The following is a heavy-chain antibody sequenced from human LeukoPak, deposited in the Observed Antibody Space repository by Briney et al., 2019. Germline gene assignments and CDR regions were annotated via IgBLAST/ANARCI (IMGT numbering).Heavy chain of an antibody. D-gene: IGHD3-22*01. J-gene: IGHJ4*02. CDR3: AKSSYYDTSGSYREYYFDY. V-gene: IGHV3-23*01. CDR1: RFAFSNYG. CDR2: ISGSGGST. Sequence: GGSLRLSCAVSRFAFSNYGMSWVRQAPGKGLEWVSAISGSGGSTYYADSVKGRFTISRDNSKNTLYLQMNSLRAEDTAPYYCAKSSYYDTSGSYREYYFDYWGQGALVTVSS.